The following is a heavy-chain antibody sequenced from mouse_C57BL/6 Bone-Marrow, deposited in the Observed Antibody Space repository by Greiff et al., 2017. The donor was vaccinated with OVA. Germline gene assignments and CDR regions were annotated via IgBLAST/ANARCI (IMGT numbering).Heavy chain of an antibody. CDR1: GSTFPSSW. V-gene: IGHV1-64*01. D-gene: IGHD2-2*01. J-gene: IGHJ3*01. CDR3: ARAGGYAWFAY. Sequence: VQLQQPGAELVKPGASVKLSCKASGSTFPSSWMHWVKQRPGQGLEWIGMIHPNSGSTNYNEKFKSKATLTVDKSSSTAYMQLSSLTSEDSAVYYCARAGGYAWFAYWGQGTLVTVSA. CDR2: IHPNSGST.